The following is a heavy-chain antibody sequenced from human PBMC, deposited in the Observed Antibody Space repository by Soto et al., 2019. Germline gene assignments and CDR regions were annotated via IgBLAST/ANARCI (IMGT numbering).Heavy chain of an antibody. CDR3: ARAIGWFGELLGGYYFDY. CDR2: IYHSGST. J-gene: IGHJ4*02. CDR1: GGSISSGVYS. Sequence: QLQLQESGSGLVKPSQTLSLTWPVSGGSISSGVYSWSWIRQPPGKGLEWIGYIYHSGSTYYNPSLKSRVTISVDRSKNQFSLKLSSVTAADTAVYYCARAIGWFGELLGGYYFDYWGQGTLVTVSS. D-gene: IGHD3-10*01. V-gene: IGHV4-30-2*01.